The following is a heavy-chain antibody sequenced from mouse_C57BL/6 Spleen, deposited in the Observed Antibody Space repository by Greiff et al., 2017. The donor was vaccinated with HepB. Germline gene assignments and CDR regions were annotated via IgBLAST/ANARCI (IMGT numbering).Heavy chain of an antibody. J-gene: IGHJ4*01. CDR3: ARDYYGSSTLYYAMDF. D-gene: IGHD1-1*01. V-gene: IGHV1-64*01. CDR2: IHPNSGST. CDR1: GYTFTSYW. Sequence: VQLQQSGAELVKPGASVKLSCKASGYTFTSYWMHWVKQRPGQGLEWIGMIHPNSGSTNYNEKFKSKATLTVDKSSSTAYMQLSSLKSEDSAVYYCARDYYGSSTLYYAMDFWGQGTSVTVSS.